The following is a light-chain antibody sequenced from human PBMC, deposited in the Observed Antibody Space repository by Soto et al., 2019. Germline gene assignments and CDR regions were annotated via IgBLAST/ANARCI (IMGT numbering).Light chain of an antibody. CDR2: LESSGTY. CDR1: IGHRSHI. Sequence: QSVLTQSSSARASLGSSFKLTCTLSIGHRSHIIAWHQRQPGKAPRYLMKLESSGTYNKGTGVPDRFSGSSSGADRYLTISNLQSEDEADYFCETWDSNTQVFGGGTKVTVL. J-gene: IGLJ2*01. V-gene: IGLV4-60*03. CDR3: ETWDSNTQV.